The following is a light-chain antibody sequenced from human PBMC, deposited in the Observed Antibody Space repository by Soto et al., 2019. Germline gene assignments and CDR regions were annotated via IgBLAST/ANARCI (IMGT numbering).Light chain of an antibody. CDR2: EVS. CDR1: SSDVGGYNF. V-gene: IGLV2-8*01. Sequence: QSALTQPPSASGSPGQSVTISCTGTSSDVGGYNFVSWYQQHPGKAPKLMIYEVSKRPSGVSDRFSGSKSGNTASLTVSGLQAEDEADYHCSSFAGYNNYVVFGGGTKLTVL. J-gene: IGLJ2*01. CDR3: SSFAGYNNYVV.